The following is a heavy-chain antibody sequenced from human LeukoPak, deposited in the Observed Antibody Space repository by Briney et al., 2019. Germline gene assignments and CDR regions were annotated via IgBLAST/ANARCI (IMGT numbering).Heavy chain of an antibody. CDR3: ARRGSIAAAGRSFDY. Sequence: PSETLSLTCAVSGGSISSGSYSWSWIRQPPGKGLEWIGEINHSGSTNYNPSLKSRVTISVDTSKNQFSLKLSSVTAADTAVYYCARRGSIAAAGRSFDYWGQGTLVTVSS. CDR2: INHSGST. CDR1: GGSISSGSYS. J-gene: IGHJ4*02. D-gene: IGHD6-13*01. V-gene: IGHV4-39*07.